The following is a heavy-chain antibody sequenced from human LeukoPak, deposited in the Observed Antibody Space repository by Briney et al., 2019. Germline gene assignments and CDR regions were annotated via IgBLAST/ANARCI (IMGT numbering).Heavy chain of an antibody. J-gene: IGHJ5*02. CDR3: ARPPPGVRGVRIPSFDP. CDR2: ISNDGSRK. CDR1: GFTFSRHG. V-gene: IGHV3-30*03. Sequence: QSGGSLRLSCAPSGFTFSRHGMHWVRQAPGKGLEWVAIISNDGSRKYYAHSVEGRFTISRDNSKNTLYLQMDSLRAEDTAVYYCARPPPGVRGVRIPSFDPWGQGTLVTVSS. D-gene: IGHD3-10*01.